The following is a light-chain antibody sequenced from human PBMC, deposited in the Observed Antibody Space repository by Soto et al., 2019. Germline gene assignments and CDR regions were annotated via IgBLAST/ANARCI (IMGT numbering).Light chain of an antibody. CDR2: AAS. CDR3: LQDYGDSWT. CDR1: RDVGSD. J-gene: IGKJ1*01. V-gene: IGKV1-6*01. Sequence: TQMTQSPLSLSASVGAKIIITCRASRDVGSDVSWYQQKPGQAPKLVIYAASNLYTGVPARFSGRRSGTEFTLTIRSLQPEDFASYYCLQDYGDSWTFGQGTKVEIE.